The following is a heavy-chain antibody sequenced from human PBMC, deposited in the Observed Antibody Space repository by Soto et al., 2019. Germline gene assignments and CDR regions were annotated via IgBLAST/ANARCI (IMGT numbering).Heavy chain of an antibody. J-gene: IGHJ6*02. Sequence: QVQLVESGGGVVQPGRSLSLSYAASGFTFSSYAMHWVRQAPGTGLEWVAVISYDGSNKYYADSVKGRFTISSDNCKNTLYLQMNSLRAEDTDVYYCARDPRFWHGYHPTYGMDVWGQGTTVTVSS. CDR2: ISYDGSNK. D-gene: IGHD3-3*01. CDR1: GFTFSSYA. V-gene: IGHV3-30-3*01. CDR3: ARDPRFWHGYHPTYGMDV.